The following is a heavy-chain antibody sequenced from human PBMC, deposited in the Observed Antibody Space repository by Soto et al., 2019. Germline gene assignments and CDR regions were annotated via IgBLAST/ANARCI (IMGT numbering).Heavy chain of an antibody. CDR3: ARVRGYSGSYYFDY. J-gene: IGHJ4*02. CDR2: IYYSGST. D-gene: IGHD1-26*01. Sequence: SETWSLTCTVSGGSISSGGYYWSWIRQHPGQGLEWIGYIYYSGSTNFNPSLKGRVTISIDTSKNQFSLKLTSVTAADTAVYYCARVRGYSGSYYFDYWGLGTLVTVSS. V-gene: IGHV4-61*08. CDR1: GGSISSGGYY.